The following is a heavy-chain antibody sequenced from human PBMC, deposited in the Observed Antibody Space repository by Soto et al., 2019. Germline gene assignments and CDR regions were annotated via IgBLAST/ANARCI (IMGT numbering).Heavy chain of an antibody. CDR2: INHSGST. CDR1: GGTFSGYY. Sequence: SETLSLTCAVYGGTFSGYYWSWIRQPPGKGLEWIGEINHSGSTNYNPSLKSRVTISVDTSKNQFSLKLSSVTAADTAVYYCARVGSQPYYYYDSSGFRNWFDPWGQGTLVTVSS. V-gene: IGHV4-34*01. CDR3: ARVGSQPYYYYDSSGFRNWFDP. D-gene: IGHD3-22*01. J-gene: IGHJ5*02.